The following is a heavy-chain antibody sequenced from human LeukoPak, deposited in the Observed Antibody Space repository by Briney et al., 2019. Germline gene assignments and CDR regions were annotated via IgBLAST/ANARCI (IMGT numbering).Heavy chain of an antibody. D-gene: IGHD2-8*01. CDR3: AKDRCSNGIGCYYYYMEV. Sequence: PRGSLRLSCAASGFTFSSYGMHWVRQAPGKGLEWVAYIQYDRTNEQYAHSVKGRFRISRDNSNNILYLQMNSLRTEDTAVYYCAKDRCSNGIGCYYYYMEVWGKGTTVTISS. V-gene: IGHV3-30*02. J-gene: IGHJ6*03. CDR1: GFTFSSYG. CDR2: IQYDRTNE.